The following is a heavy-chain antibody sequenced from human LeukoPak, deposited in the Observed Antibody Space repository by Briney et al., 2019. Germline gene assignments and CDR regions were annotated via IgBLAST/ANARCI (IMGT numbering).Heavy chain of an antibody. D-gene: IGHD1-1*01. Sequence: PSETLSLTCAVSSYSITSGHFWGWIRQPPGKGLEWIASIYHSGNTYYNPSLKSRVTISVDTSKNQFSLKLSSVTAADTAVYYCVARNGDYSYMDVWGKGTTVTVSS. CDR1: SYSITSGHF. J-gene: IGHJ6*03. V-gene: IGHV4-38-2*01. CDR3: VARNGDYSYMDV. CDR2: IYHSGNT.